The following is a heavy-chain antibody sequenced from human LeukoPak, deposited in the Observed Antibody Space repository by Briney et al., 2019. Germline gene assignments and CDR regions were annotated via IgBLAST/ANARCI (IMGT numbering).Heavy chain of an antibody. V-gene: IGHV4-59*01. CDR3: VRVIGSWFDT. Sequence: SETLSLTCSVSGDSINNNFWTWIRQPPGKRLEWIGYIYHSGTTNYNPSLNSRVTMLIDASKNQISLKLSSVTAADTAVYYCVRVIGSWFDTWGQGTLVTVSS. CDR1: GDSINNNF. CDR2: IYHSGTT. J-gene: IGHJ5*02.